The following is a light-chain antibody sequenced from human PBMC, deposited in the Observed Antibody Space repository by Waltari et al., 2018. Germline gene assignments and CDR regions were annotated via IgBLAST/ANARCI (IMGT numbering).Light chain of an antibody. Sequence: SYVLTQPPSVSVAPGQTAKFTCEGNNIGAKLVHWYQRKPGQAPVWVAYDDSHRPPGIPERISGSNSENTATLTISRVEAGDEADYYCQVWDSNSEESVVFGGGTKLTVL. V-gene: IGLV3-21*02. CDR2: DDS. CDR1: NIGAKL. J-gene: IGLJ2*01. CDR3: QVWDSNSEESVV.